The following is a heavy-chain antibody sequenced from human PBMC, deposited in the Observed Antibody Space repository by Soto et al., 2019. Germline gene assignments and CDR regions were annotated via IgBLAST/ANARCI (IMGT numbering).Heavy chain of an antibody. Sequence: QVQLVQSGAEVQNPGASVKVSCKTSGYIFNNFGITWVRQAPGLGLEWLGWIYSKTGTINFAQKFQGRVTMTTDTSTSTAYMDLRGLTFDDSAVSFCARDFDFNIDYWGQGTLITVS. CDR2: IYSKTGTI. D-gene: IGHD3-9*01. CDR3: ARDFDFNIDY. CDR1: GYIFNNFG. J-gene: IGHJ4*02. V-gene: IGHV1-18*01.